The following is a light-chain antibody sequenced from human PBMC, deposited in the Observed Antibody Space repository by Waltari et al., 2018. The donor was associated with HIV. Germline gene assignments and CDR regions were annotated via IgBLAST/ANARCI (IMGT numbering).Light chain of an antibody. CDR3: QQYNNWLRT. CDR2: GAS. J-gene: IGKJ1*01. CDR1: QSVSSN. Sequence: EIVLTQSPSTLSVSPGESATLSCRASQSVSSNLAWYQQKPGQAPSLLIYGASIRATGIPARFSGSGSGTEVTLTISSLQSEDFAVYYCQQYNNWLRTFGQGTKVEIK. V-gene: IGKV3-15*01.